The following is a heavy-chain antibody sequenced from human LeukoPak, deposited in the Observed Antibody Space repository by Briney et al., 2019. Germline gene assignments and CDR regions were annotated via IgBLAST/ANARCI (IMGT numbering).Heavy chain of an antibody. CDR3: ARASYYERAFDI. J-gene: IGHJ3*02. D-gene: IGHD3-3*01. V-gene: IGHV3-74*01. Sequence: GGSLRLSCAASGFTFSSYWMHWVRHAPGKGLVWVSRINTDGSSTSYADSVKGRFTISRDNAKNTLYLQMNSLRVEDTAVYYCARASYYERAFDIWGQGTMVTVSS. CDR1: GFTFSSYW. CDR2: INTDGSST.